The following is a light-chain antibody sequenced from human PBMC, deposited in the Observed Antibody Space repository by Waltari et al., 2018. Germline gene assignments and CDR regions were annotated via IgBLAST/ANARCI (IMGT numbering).Light chain of an antibody. CDR1: NSVNSY. V-gene: IGLV3-1*01. J-gene: IGLJ2*01. CDR3: QVWDNNIVV. CDR2: QDK. Sequence: SYDMTQPPSVPVPTRQTASITCHGDNSVNSYVSWIQQSPSQSPFWVMYQDKKRPSGIPERFSGSNSGNTATLTVSGAQAMDEADYYCQVWDNNIVVFGGGTKLTVL.